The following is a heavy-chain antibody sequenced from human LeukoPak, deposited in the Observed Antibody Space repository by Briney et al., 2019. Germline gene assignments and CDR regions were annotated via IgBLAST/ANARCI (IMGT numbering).Heavy chain of an antibody. CDR3: AREWGGTTITAFDI. Sequence: GASVKVSCKTSGGTFSSYAISWVRQAPGQGLEWMGRIIPILGIVNYAQKFQGRVTITADKSTSTAYTELSSLRSEDTAVYYCAREWGGTTITAFDIWGQGTMVTVSS. CDR1: GGTFSSYA. V-gene: IGHV1-69*04. CDR2: IIPILGIV. D-gene: IGHD1-26*01. J-gene: IGHJ3*02.